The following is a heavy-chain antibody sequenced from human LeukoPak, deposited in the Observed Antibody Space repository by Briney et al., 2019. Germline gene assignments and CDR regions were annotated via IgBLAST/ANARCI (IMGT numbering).Heavy chain of an antibody. CDR1: GYTFTSYD. V-gene: IGHV3-23*01. J-gene: IGHJ5*02. CDR3: AKFSGGVAPLDP. D-gene: IGHD5-12*01. CDR2: ISPSGIST. Sequence: GASVKVSCKASGYTFTSYDINWVRQAPGKGLEWVSNISPSGISTDYADSVKGRLTISRDNSKNTLYLQMNSLRADDAAVYYCAKFSGGVAPLDPWGQGTLVTVSS.